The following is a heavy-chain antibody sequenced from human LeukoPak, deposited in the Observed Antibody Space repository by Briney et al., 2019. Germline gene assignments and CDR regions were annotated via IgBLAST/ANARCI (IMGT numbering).Heavy chain of an antibody. CDR3: AKVDHDSSGYFDY. CDR2: ISGSGGST. CDR1: GFTFSSYD. D-gene: IGHD3-22*01. V-gene: IGHV3-23*01. Sequence: GGSLRLSCAASGFTFSSYDMSWVRQAPGKGLEWVSAISGSGGSTYYADSVKGRFTISRDNSKNTLYLQMNSLRAEDTAVYYCAKVDHDSSGYFDYWGQGTLVTVSS. J-gene: IGHJ4*02.